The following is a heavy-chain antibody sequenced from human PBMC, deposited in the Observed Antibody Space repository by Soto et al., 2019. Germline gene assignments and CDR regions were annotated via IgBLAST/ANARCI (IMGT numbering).Heavy chain of an antibody. D-gene: IGHD2-15*01. V-gene: IGHV4-59*01. CDR3: ARFARLRWVVAAVNDAFDI. J-gene: IGHJ3*02. CDR1: GGSISSYY. Sequence: QVQLQESGPGLVKPSETLSLTCTVSGGSISSYYWSWIRQPPGKGLEWIGYIYYSGSTNYNPSLKSRVTISVDTSKTQFSLKLSSVTAADTAVYYCARFARLRWVVAAVNDAFDIWGQGTMVTVSS. CDR2: IYYSGST.